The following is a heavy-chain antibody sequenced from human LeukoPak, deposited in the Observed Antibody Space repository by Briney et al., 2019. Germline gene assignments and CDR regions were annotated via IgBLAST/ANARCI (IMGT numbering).Heavy chain of an antibody. D-gene: IGHD6-6*01. Sequence: ASVKISRKASGFKFTNFYFHWVRRAPGQGLEWMGIINPSGGTTTYAQKFQGNITMTRDTSTSTVYMEMTSLTSEDTAVYYCARSEYSKSIWFDPWGQGTLVTVSS. CDR1: GFKFTNFY. CDR2: INPSGGTT. J-gene: IGHJ5*02. V-gene: IGHV1-46*01. CDR3: ARSEYSKSIWFDP.